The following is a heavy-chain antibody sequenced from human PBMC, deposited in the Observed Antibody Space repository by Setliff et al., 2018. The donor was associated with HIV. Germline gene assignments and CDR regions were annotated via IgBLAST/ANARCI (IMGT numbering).Heavy chain of an antibody. CDR3: ARDRHYYDSSGVGGY. V-gene: IGHV1-2*02. Sequence: ASVKVSCKASGYTFSGYYIHWVRQAPGQGLEWMGWLNPRSGGTNYAQKFQGRVTMTRDTSISTAYMELSRLRSDDTAVYYCARDRHYYDSSGVGGYWGQGTLVTVSS. CDR2: LNPRSGGT. J-gene: IGHJ4*02. CDR1: GYTFSGYY. D-gene: IGHD3-22*01.